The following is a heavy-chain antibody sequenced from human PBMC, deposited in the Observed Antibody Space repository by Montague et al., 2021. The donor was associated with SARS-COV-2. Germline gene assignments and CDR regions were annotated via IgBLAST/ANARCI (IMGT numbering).Heavy chain of an antibody. J-gene: IGHJ6*02. CDR1: GGSISSSSYY. Sequence: ETLSLTCTVSGGSISSSSYYWGWIRQPPGKGLEWIGSIYYSGXXXYXXXLKXRVTISVDTSKNQFSLKLSSVTAADAAVYYCARVGRQQLVRLSGMDVWGQGTTVTVSS. V-gene: IGHV4-39*07. CDR3: ARVGRQQLVRLSGMDV. CDR2: IYYSGXX. D-gene: IGHD6-13*01.